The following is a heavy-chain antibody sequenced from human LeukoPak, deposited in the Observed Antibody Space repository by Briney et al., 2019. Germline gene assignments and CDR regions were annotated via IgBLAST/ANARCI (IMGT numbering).Heavy chain of an antibody. CDR3: AREGSRGDYYDSSGYYRY. CDR1: GDSVSSNNAA. J-gene: IGHJ4*02. V-gene: IGHV6-1*01. CDR2: TYYRSKWYN. Sequence: SQTLSLTCAISGDSVSSNNAAWNWIRQSPSRGLEWLGRTYYRSKWYNDYAVSVKSRITINPDTSKNQFSLQLNSVTPEDTAVYYCAREGSRGDYYDSSGYYRYWGQGTLVTVSS. D-gene: IGHD3-22*01.